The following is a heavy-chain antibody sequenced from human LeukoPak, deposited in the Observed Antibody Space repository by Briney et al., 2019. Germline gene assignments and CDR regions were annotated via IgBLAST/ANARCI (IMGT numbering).Heavy chain of an antibody. CDR2: FFNWDGGNT. D-gene: IGHD2-2*02. CDR3: ARCSRSSTSCYSAFDI. V-gene: IGHV3-20*04. CDR1: GFTLKDYG. Sequence: GGSLSLSGAPLGFTLKDYGMSGAAKAPGKGLRWSPPFFNWDGGNTGYADSVRGRSTISRDNAKNSLYLQMNSLRAEDTALYYCARCSRSSTSCYSAFDIWGQGTMVTVSS. J-gene: IGHJ3*02.